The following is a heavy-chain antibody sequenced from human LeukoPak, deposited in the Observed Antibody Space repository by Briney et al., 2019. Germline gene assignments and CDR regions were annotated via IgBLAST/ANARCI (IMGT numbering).Heavy chain of an antibody. D-gene: IGHD3-9*01. CDR3: ARGDFGWPNYYYYYMDV. V-gene: IGHV1-2*02. J-gene: IGHJ6*03. CDR1: GYTFTGYY. Sequence: GASVKVSCKASGYTFTGYYMHWVRQAPGQGLEWMGWINPNSGGTNYAQKFQGRVTMTRDTSISTAYMELSRLRSDDTAVYYCARGDFGWPNYYYYYMDVWGKGTTVTVSS. CDR2: INPNSGGT.